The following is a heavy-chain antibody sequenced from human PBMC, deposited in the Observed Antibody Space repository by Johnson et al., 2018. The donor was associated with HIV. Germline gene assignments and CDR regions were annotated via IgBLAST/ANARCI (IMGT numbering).Heavy chain of an antibody. D-gene: IGHD6-19*01. J-gene: IGHJ3*02. CDR2: IRYDGRNK. CDR1: GFTFSSYG. CDR3: AKDNTDSSGWFSLSGAFDI. Sequence: QVQLVESGGGVVQPGGSLRLSCAASGFTFSSYGMHWVRQAPGKGLEWVAFIRYDGRNKYYADSVKGRFTISRDNSKNTLYLQMNSLRAEDTAVYYCAKDNTDSSGWFSLSGAFDIWGQGTMVTVSS. V-gene: IGHV3-30*02.